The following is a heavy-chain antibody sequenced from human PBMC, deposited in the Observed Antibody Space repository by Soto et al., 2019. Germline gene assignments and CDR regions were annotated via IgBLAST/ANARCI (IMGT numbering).Heavy chain of an antibody. Sequence: SETLSLTCAVSGGSISSSNWWSFVRQPPGKGLEWIGEIYHSGRTNYNPSLKSRVTISVDKSKNQFSLKLSSVTAADTAVYYCARDPTVTMSYFDYWGQGTLVTVS. CDR3: ARDPTVTMSYFDY. CDR2: IYHSGRT. CDR1: GGSISSSNW. D-gene: IGHD4-17*01. V-gene: IGHV4-4*02. J-gene: IGHJ4*02.